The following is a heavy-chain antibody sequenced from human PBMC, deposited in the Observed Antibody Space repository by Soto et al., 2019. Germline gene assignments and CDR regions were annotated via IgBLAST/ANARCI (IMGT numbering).Heavy chain of an antibody. Sequence: GGSLRLSCAASGFTFSSYGMHWVRQAPGKGLEWVAVIWYDGSNKYYADSVKGRFTISRDNSKNTLYLQMNSLRAEDTAVYYCARAADDYGDNYFDYWGQGTLVTVSS. CDR1: GFTFSSYG. CDR3: ARAADDYGDNYFDY. V-gene: IGHV3-33*01. D-gene: IGHD4-17*01. J-gene: IGHJ4*02. CDR2: IWYDGSNK.